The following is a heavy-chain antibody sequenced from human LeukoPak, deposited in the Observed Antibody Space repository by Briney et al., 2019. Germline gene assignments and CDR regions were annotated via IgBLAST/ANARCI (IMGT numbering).Heavy chain of an antibody. CDR1: GFTFSSYW. CDR3: ARDGRGFGELLWYYYYYGMDV. CDR2: IKQDGSEK. D-gene: IGHD3-10*01. Sequence: GGSLRLSCAASGFTFSSYWMSWVRQAPGKGLEWVANIKQDGSEKYYVDSVKGRFTISRDNAKNSLYLQMNSLRAEDTAVYYCARDGRGFGELLWYYYYYGMDVWGKGTTVTVSS. J-gene: IGHJ6*04. V-gene: IGHV3-7*03.